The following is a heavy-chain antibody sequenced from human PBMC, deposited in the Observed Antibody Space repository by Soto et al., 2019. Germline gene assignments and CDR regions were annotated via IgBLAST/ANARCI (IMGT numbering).Heavy chain of an antibody. J-gene: IGHJ4*02. CDR2: ISGSGDDT. V-gene: IGHV3-23*01. CDR1: GFTFSHFA. D-gene: IGHD1-1*01. CDR3: ANPIPKTGTTFGF. Sequence: QLLESGGGFVQPGGSLRLSCVASGFTFSHFAMAWVRQAPGEGLEWVSAISGSGDDTFYADSMKGRFTISRDNSKDTLYLQINSLRAEDTAVYSGANPIPKTGTTFGFWGQGTLVTVSS.